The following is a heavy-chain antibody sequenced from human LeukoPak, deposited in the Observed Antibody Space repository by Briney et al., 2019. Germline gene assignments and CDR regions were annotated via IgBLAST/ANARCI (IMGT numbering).Heavy chain of an antibody. CDR2: ISGSGGST. J-gene: IGHJ4*02. V-gene: IGHV3-23*01. Sequence: TGGSLRLSCAASGFTFSSYAMSWVRQSPGKGLEWVSAISGSGGSTYYADSVKGRFTISRDNSKNTLYLQMNSLRAEDTAVYCCAKNKGLYSSGWYVGYWGQGTLVTVSS. CDR3: AKNKGLYSSGWYVGY. CDR1: GFTFSSYA. D-gene: IGHD6-19*01.